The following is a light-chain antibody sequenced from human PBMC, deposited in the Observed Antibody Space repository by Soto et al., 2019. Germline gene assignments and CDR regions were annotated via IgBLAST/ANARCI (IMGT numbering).Light chain of an antibody. CDR3: QQNVRSAPMYT. V-gene: IGKV3-20*01. CDR1: QSVSSSY. Sequence: VLTQSPGTLSLSPGERATLSCRTSQSVSSSYLAWYQQKSGQAPRLLIYGASIRATGVPDRFSGSGFGTDFTLTISRLEPEDFAVYYCQQNVRSAPMYTFGQGTKLEIK. CDR2: GAS. J-gene: IGKJ2*01.